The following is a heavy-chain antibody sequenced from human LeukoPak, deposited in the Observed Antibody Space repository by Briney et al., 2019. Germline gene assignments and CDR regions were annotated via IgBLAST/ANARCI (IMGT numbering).Heavy chain of an antibody. CDR1: GFTFSSYS. V-gene: IGHV3-21*01. CDR2: ISSSSSYI. Sequence: GGSLRLSCAASGFTFSSYSMNWVRQAPGKGLEWVSSISSSSSYIYYADSVKGGFTISRDNAKNSLYLQMNSLRAEDTAVYYCARDTMIVVDDAFDIWGQGTMVTVSS. CDR3: ARDTMIVVDDAFDI. D-gene: IGHD3-22*01. J-gene: IGHJ3*02.